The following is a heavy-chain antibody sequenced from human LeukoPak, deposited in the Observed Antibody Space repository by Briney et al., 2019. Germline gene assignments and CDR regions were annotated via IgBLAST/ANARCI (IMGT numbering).Heavy chain of an antibody. CDR1: GFTFSSTT. J-gene: IGHJ4*02. D-gene: IGHD6-13*01. CDR2: ITAIDGRT. CDR3: TKDRRGPAAGTWYFDS. Sequence: GGSLRLSCVASGFTFSSTTMGWVRQAPGRGLEWVSSITAIDGRTYYADSVRGRFTISRDNSKNTVYLQLNSLRAGDAAIYYCTKDRRGPAAGTWYFDSWGQGTLVTVSS. V-gene: IGHV3-23*01.